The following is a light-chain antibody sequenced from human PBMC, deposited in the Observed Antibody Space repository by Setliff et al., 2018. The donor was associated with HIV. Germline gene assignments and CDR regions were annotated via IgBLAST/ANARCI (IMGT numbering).Light chain of an antibody. J-gene: IGLJ1*01. V-gene: IGLV2-14*01. CDR2: EVS. Sequence: QSALTQPASVSGSPGQSITISCTAISSDFGDYQSVSWYRQHPGKAPKLMIYEVSDRPSGVSNRFSGSKSGNTASLTISGLQAEDEADYYCSSYTSSSTLPFVFGTGTKVTVL. CDR3: SSYTSSSTLPFV. CDR1: SSDFGDYQS.